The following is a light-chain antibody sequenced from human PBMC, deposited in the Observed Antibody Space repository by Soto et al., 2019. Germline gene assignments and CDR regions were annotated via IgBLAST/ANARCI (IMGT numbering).Light chain of an antibody. J-gene: IGLJ3*02. V-gene: IGLV2-23*01. CDR1: SSDVGNYNL. CDR2: EDN. Sequence: QSALTRPASVSGSPGQSITISCTGTSSDVGNYNLVSWYQQHPGKAPKLMIYEDNKRPSRVSNRFSGSKSGNTASLTISGLQAEDEADYYCCAYAGSSTWVFGGGTKLTVL. CDR3: CAYAGSSTWV.